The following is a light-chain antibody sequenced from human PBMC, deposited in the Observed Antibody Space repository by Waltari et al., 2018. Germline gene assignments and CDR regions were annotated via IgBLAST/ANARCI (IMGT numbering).Light chain of an antibody. J-gene: IGLJ1*01. V-gene: IGLV3-21*02. Sequence: SYVLTQPPSVSVAPGPSATITCEDDNIGSSSVHRYQQKTGQAPVLVVYDDSDRPSGIPARFSGSNSGTTATLTISRVEAGDEADYYCQVWDNRSGHFVFGTGTKVTVL. CDR1: NIGSSS. CDR3: QVWDNRSGHFV. CDR2: DDS.